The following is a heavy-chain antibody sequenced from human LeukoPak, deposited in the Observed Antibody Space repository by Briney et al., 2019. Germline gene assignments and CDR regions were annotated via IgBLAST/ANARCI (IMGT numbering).Heavy chain of an antibody. CDR3: ARDRRGTIFGVVTERPYYYYYYYMDV. Sequence: SVKVSCKASGGTFSSYAISWVRQAPGQGLEWMGRIIPIFGTANYAQTFQGRVTITTDESTSTAYMELSSLRSEDTAVYYCARDRRGTIFGVVTERPYYYYYYYMDVWGKGTTVTVSS. V-gene: IGHV1-69*05. CDR1: GGTFSSYA. J-gene: IGHJ6*03. D-gene: IGHD3-3*01. CDR2: IIPIFGTA.